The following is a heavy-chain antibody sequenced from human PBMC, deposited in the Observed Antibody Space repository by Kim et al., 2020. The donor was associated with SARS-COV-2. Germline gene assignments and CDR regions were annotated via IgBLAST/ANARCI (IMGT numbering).Heavy chain of an antibody. D-gene: IGHD2-2*02. V-gene: IGHV3-7*03. J-gene: IGHJ4*02. CDR2: GRAE. Sequence: GRAENYVESVKGRLTISRDNANNSLYLRMNGLGVDETAVYYCVRGGYNFDYWGQGTLVPVSS. CDR3: VRGGYNFDY.